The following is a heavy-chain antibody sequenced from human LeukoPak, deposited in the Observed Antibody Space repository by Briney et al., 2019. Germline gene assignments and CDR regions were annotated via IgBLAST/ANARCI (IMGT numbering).Heavy chain of an antibody. CDR1: GGSISYYY. CDR3: ARLSTVTTSFDY. J-gene: IGHJ4*02. D-gene: IGHD4-11*01. Sequence: SETLSLTCTVSGGSISYYYWNWIRQPAGKGLEWIGRIYTSGRTYYNPSLKSRVSMSVDTSKNQFSLKLSSVTAADTAVYYCARLSTVTTSFDYWGQGTLVTVSS. V-gene: IGHV4-4*07. CDR2: IYTSGRT.